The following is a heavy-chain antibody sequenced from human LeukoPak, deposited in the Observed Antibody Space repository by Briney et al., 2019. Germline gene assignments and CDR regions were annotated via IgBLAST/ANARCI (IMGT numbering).Heavy chain of an antibody. D-gene: IGHD3-9*01. J-gene: IGHJ5*02. Sequence: PSETLSLTCAVYGGSFSGYYWGWIRQPPGKGLEWIGEINHSGSTNYNPSLKSRVTISVDTSKNQFSLKLSSVTAADTAVYYCARGGLRYFGWLYNWFDPWGQGTLVTVSP. CDR3: ARGGLRYFGWLYNWFDP. CDR1: GGSFSGYY. CDR2: INHSGST. V-gene: IGHV4-34*01.